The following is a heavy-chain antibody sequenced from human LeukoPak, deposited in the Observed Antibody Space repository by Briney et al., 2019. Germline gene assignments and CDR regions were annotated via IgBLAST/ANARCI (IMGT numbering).Heavy chain of an antibody. D-gene: IGHD5-24*01. Sequence: GGSLRLSCAASGFPFRSHAMGWVRQAPGKGLQWVSSITYSGSDTYYAASVKGRFTISRDNSKSTVYLQMNSLRPEDTAMYYCAKDFRRDGRYPGFYFDSWGQGTLVPVSS. CDR2: ITYSGSDT. J-gene: IGHJ4*02. CDR1: GFPFRSHA. CDR3: AKDFRRDGRYPGFYFDS. V-gene: IGHV3-23*01.